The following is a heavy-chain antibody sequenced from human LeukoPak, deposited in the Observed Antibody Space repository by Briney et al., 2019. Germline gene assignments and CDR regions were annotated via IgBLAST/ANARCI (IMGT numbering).Heavy chain of an antibody. D-gene: IGHD2-21*01. Sequence: PGGSLRLSCAASGFTFSIYWMNWVRQAPGKGLEWVASIKEDGGEIHYVDSVKGRFTISRDNAKNSLYLQMNSLRAEDTAVYYCETYSAFDIWGHGTMVTVSS. CDR1: GFTFSIYW. V-gene: IGHV3-7*02. CDR2: IKEDGGEI. CDR3: ETYSAFDI. J-gene: IGHJ3*02.